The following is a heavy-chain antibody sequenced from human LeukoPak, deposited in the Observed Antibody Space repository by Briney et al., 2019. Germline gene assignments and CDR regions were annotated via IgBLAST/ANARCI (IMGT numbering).Heavy chain of an antibody. J-gene: IGHJ4*02. V-gene: IGHV3-23*01. CDR2: ISGTGGTT. D-gene: IGHD4-17*01. CDR3: AKGRGTTVTAAANF. Sequence: GGSLRLSCAASGFTFSNYSMSWVRQAPGKGLEWVSTISGTGGTTYYADSVKGRFTISRDNSKNPLFLQFNSLRADDTAVYYCAKGRGTTVTAAANFWGQGSQVTVSS. CDR1: GFTFSNYS.